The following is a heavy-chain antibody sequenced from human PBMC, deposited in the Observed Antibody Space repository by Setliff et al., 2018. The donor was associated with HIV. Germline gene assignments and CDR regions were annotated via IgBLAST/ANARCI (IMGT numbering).Heavy chain of an antibody. CDR3: ARGGRSTVATWAWFDP. J-gene: IGHJ5*02. Sequence: KASETLSLTCAVSGGSFSVYYWRWTRQPPGKGLEWIGEINHSGRTNYNPSLKSRITISVDTSKDQFSLKLSSVTAADTAVYYCARGGRSTVATWAWFDPWGQGTLVTVSS. V-gene: IGHV4-34*01. CDR1: GGSFSVYY. D-gene: IGHD4-4*01. CDR2: INHSGRT.